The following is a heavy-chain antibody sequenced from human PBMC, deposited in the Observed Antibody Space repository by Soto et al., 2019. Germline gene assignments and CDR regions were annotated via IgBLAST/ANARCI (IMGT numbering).Heavy chain of an antibody. V-gene: IGHV1-2*04. CDR3: ARGDSTDCSNGVCSFFYNHDMDV. Sequence: ASVKVSCKASGYTFTSYGISWVRQAPGQGLEWLGRINPKSGGTSTAQKFQGWVTMTTDTSISTASMELTRLTSDDTAIYYCARGDSTDCSNGVCSFFYNHDMDVWGQGTTVTVSS. CDR2: INPKSGGT. J-gene: IGHJ6*02. CDR1: GYTFTSYG. D-gene: IGHD2-8*01.